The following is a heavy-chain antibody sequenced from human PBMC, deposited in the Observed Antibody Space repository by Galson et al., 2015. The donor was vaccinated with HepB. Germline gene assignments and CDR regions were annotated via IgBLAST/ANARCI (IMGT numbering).Heavy chain of an antibody. CDR2: IHTGGNT. D-gene: IGHD3-16*01. V-gene: IGHV3-53*01. CDR3: ANFPGLGY. CDR1: GFAVSRTY. J-gene: IGHJ4*02. Sequence: SLRLSCAASGFAVSRTYMNWVRQAPGKGLEWLSVIHTGGNTYYADSLRGRFTITRDNSKNMLYLQMNSLRAEDTAVYYCANFPGLGYWGQGTLVTVSS.